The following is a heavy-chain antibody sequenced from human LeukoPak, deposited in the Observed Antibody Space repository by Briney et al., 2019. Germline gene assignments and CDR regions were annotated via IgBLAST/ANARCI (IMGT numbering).Heavy chain of an antibody. J-gene: IGHJ4*02. Sequence: ASVKVSCKASGYTFTGYYMHWVRQAPGQGLEWMGWINPNSGGTNYAQKFQGRVTMTRDTSISTAYMELSRLRSDDTAVYYCARDRFLEWLFDYWGQGTLVTVSS. D-gene: IGHD3-3*01. V-gene: IGHV1-2*02. CDR2: INPNSGGT. CDR3: ARDRFLEWLFDY. CDR1: GYTFTGYY.